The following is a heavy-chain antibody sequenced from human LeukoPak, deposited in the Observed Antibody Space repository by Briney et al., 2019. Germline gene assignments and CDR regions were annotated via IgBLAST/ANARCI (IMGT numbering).Heavy chain of an antibody. J-gene: IGHJ4*02. Sequence: GGSLRLSCAASGFTFSSYWMSWVRQAPGKGLEWVANIKQDGSEKYHVDSVKGRFTISRDNAKNSLYLQMNSLRAEDTAVYYCARDGVLRYFDWTCWGQGTLVTVSS. V-gene: IGHV3-7*01. CDR1: GFTFSSYW. D-gene: IGHD3-9*01. CDR3: ARDGVLRYFDWTC. CDR2: IKQDGSEK.